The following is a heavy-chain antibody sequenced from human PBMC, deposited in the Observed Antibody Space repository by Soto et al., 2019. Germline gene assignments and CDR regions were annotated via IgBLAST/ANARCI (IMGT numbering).Heavy chain of an antibody. CDR2: IYHSGST. Sequence: PSETLSLTCAVSGGSISSGGYSWSWIRQPPGKGLEWIGYIYHSGSTYYNPSLKSRVTISVDRSKNQFSLKLSSVTAADTAVYYCARAPLAYCGGDCSLGNWFDPWGQGTLVTVSS. V-gene: IGHV4-30-2*01. CDR3: ARAPLAYCGGDCSLGNWFDP. CDR1: GGSISSGGYS. D-gene: IGHD2-21*02. J-gene: IGHJ5*02.